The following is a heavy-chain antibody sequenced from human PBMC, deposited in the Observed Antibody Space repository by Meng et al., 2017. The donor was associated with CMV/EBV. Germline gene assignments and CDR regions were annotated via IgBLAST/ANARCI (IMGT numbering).Heavy chain of an antibody. D-gene: IGHD6-19*01. CDR1: GGSISSSSYY. J-gene: IGHJ4*02. CDR3: ARDSAVAGVVDY. Sequence: QLQLPGSGPGLVKPSETLSPTCAASGGSISSSSYYWGWIRQPPGKGLEWIGSIYYSGSTYYNPSLKSRVTISVDTSKNQFSLKLSSVTAADTAVYYCARDSAVAGVVDYWGQGTLVTVSS. CDR2: IYYSGST. V-gene: IGHV4-39*07.